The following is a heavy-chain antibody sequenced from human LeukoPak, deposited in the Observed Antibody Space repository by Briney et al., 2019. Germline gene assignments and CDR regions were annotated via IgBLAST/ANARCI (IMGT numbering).Heavy chain of an antibody. J-gene: IGHJ4*02. CDR1: GYTFTNYD. V-gene: IGHV1-8*02. CDR2: MNPNTGKT. CDR3: ARHLSLSAYDPLGF. Sequence: ASVKVSCKASGYTFTNYDINWVRQATGQGLEWMGWMNPNTGKTGYAQKFQGRVTMTRNTAISTAYLEVTSLRSDDTAVYYCARHLSLSAYDPLGFWGQGTLVTVSS. D-gene: IGHD5-12*01.